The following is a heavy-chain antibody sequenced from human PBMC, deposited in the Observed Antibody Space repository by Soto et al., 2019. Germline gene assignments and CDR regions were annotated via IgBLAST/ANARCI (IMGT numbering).Heavy chain of an antibody. D-gene: IGHD2-15*01. J-gene: IGHJ4*02. Sequence: TSVKVSCKASGYTFTSYYMHWVRQAPGQGLEWMGIINPSGSTSYAQKFQGRVTMTRDTSTSTVYMELSSLRAEDTAVYYCARVFCSGASCYSSEYLGQGTLDTVSS. V-gene: IGHV1-46*03. CDR3: ARVFCSGASCYSSEY. CDR1: GYTFTSYY. CDR2: INPSGST.